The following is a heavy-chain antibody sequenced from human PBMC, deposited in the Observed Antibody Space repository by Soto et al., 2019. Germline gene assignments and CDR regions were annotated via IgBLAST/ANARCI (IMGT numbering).Heavy chain of an antibody. CDR1: GGSISSGGYY. Sequence: KSSETLSLTCTVSGGSISSGGYYWSWIRQHPGKGLEWIGYIYYSGSTYYNPSLKSRVTISVDTSKNQFSLKLSSVTAADTAVYYCARVYSEYYDFWSGYYTSGWFDPWGQGTLVTVSS. J-gene: IGHJ5*02. CDR2: IYYSGST. V-gene: IGHV4-31*03. CDR3: ARVYSEYYDFWSGYYTSGWFDP. D-gene: IGHD3-3*01.